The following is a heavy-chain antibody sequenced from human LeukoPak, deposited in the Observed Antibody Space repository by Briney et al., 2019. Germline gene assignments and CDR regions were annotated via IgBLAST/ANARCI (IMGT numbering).Heavy chain of an antibody. D-gene: IGHD1-26*01. Sequence: ASVKVSCKASGYTFTSYDINWVRQATGQGLEWMGWMNPNSGNTGYAQKFQGKVTMTRNTSISTAYMELSSLRSEDTAVYYCARGGSGSYYFDYWGQGTLVTVSS. J-gene: IGHJ4*02. CDR3: ARGGSGSYYFDY. CDR2: MNPNSGNT. CDR1: GYTFTSYD. V-gene: IGHV1-8*01.